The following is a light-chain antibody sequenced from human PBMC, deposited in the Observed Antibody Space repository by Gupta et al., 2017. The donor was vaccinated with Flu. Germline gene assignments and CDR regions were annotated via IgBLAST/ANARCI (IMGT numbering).Light chain of an antibody. CDR1: SSDIGAYKY. CDR3: CSYTGSASFF. V-gene: IGLV2-11*01. J-gene: IGLJ2*01. Sequence: QSALTQPRSVSGSPGPSVAISCTGTSSDIGAYKYVYWYQQHPGKAPKLVIFHVSERPSGVPDRFSGSKSGNTASLIISGLQPEDEADYFCCSYTGSASFFFGGGTKLTVL. CDR2: HVS.